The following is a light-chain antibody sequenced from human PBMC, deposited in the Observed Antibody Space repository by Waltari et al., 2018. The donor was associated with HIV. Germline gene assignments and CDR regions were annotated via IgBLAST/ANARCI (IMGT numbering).Light chain of an antibody. CDR1: QHIPNFC. V-gene: IGKV3-20*01. CDR2: GVS. CDR3: QQYGFLPYT. Sequence: VLTQAPGTLSLSPGARVTHSCRASQHIPNFCLAWNQQRPDQAPRLVMKGVSSRAADIPDRFGGSGSGTDFTLTISRLEPEDFAEYYGQQYGFLPYTFGPGTKLEMK. J-gene: IGKJ2*01.